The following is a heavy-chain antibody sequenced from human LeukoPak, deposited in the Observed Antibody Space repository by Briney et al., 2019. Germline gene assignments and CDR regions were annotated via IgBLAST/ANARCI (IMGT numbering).Heavy chain of an antibody. V-gene: IGHV3-74*01. CDR1: GFTFSGYW. CDR2: SNGDGSIK. J-gene: IGHJ4*02. CDR3: ARHPGGSSSYYFDY. D-gene: IGHD1-26*01. Sequence: TGGSLRPSCAASGFTFSGYWMHWVRQAPGEGLVWVSRSNGDGSIKTYADSVEGRFTISTDNAKNTLYLQMNSLRAEDTGVYYCARHPGGSSSYYFDYWGQGTLVTVSS.